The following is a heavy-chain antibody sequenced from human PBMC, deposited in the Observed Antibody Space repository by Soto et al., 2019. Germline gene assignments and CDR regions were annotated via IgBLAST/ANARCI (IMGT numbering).Heavy chain of an antibody. CDR2: VHESGSS. CDR1: GVSISSYY. Sequence: QVQLQESGPGLVKPSETLSLTCTVSGVSISSYYWTWIRQPPGKGLEWIGYVHESGSSNYNSSLKSRVTISVDTSKNHFSLKLTSVTAADTAVYYGSGRPNWLDPWGQGILVTVTS. CDR3: SGRPNWLDP. V-gene: IGHV4-59*01. J-gene: IGHJ5*02.